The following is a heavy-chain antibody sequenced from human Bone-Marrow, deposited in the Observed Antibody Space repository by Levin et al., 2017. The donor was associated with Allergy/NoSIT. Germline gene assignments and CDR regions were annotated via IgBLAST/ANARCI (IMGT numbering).Heavy chain of an antibody. CDR1: GFTFSSFE. Sequence: PGESLKISCAASGFTFSSFEMNWVRQDPGKGLEWLSYISSSGNTIHYADSVKGRFTVSRDNAKNSPYLQINSLRVEDTAVYYCARAKGGASDYWGQGTLVTVSS. V-gene: IGHV3-48*03. J-gene: IGHJ4*02. CDR2: ISSSGNTI. D-gene: IGHD4-17*01. CDR3: ARAKGGASDY.